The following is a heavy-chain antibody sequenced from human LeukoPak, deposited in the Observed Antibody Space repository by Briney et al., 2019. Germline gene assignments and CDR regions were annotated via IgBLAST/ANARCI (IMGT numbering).Heavy chain of an antibody. V-gene: IGHV3-21*01. CDR3: ARDLRYYDSRSD. Sequence: GGSLSLSCAASGFTFSSYSMNWVRQAPGKGLEWVSSISSSSSYIYYADSVKGRFTISRDNAKNSLYLQMNSLRAEDTAVYYCARDLRYYDSRSDWGQGTLVTVSS. CDR2: ISSSSSYI. CDR1: GFTFSSYS. D-gene: IGHD3-22*01. J-gene: IGHJ4*02.